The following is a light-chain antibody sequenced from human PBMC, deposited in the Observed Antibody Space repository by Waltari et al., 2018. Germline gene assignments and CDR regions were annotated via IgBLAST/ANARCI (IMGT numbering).Light chain of an antibody. CDR1: SSDVGGNDY. V-gene: IGLV2-14*03. CDR2: YFN. Sequence: QSALTQPASVSGSPGQSITLPCTGSSSDVGGNDYVSWYQHHPGKAPKLIIFYFNERPSGVSIPFAGSKSGNTASLTISGLQAEDEADYYCSSYTPSSTSPYVFGTGTTVTVL. J-gene: IGLJ1*01. CDR3: SSYTPSSTSPYV.